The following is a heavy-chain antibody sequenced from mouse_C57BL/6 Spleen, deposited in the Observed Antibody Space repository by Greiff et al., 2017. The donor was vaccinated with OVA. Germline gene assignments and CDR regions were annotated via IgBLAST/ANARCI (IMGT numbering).Heavy chain of an antibody. Sequence: DVKLVESGGGLVKPGGSLKLSCAASGFTFSDYGMHWVRQAPEKGLEWVAYISSGSSTIYYADTVKGRFTISRDNAKNTLFLQMTSLRSEDTAMYYCALTGKEAWCAYWGQGTLVTVSA. CDR3: ALTGKEAWCAY. CDR2: ISSGSSTI. CDR1: GFTFSDYG. V-gene: IGHV5-17*01. J-gene: IGHJ3*01. D-gene: IGHD4-1*01.